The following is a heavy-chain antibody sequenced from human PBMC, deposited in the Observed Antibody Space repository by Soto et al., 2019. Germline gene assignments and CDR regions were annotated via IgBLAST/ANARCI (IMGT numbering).Heavy chain of an antibody. CDR2: ISPDTGKT. Sequence: QVQLVQSGVEVKKPGASVKVSCKASGYTLTSYGITWVRQAPGQGLEWMGWISPDTGKTNYAQNLRGRVTMTTDTSTSTAYMELSSLRSDDTALYYCARADGSYGPLDYWGQGTLVTVSS. D-gene: IGHD1-26*01. J-gene: IGHJ4*02. CDR3: ARADGSYGPLDY. CDR1: GYTLTSYG. V-gene: IGHV1-18*01.